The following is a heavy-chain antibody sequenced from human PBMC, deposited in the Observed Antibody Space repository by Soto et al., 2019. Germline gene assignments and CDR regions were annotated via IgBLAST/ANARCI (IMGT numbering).Heavy chain of an antibody. J-gene: IGHJ5*02. CDR1: GDSLSSGGYY. D-gene: IGHD1-26*01. CDR2: IYYNGIT. Sequence: QVQLLESGPGLVKPSQTLSLTCTVSGDSLSSGGYYWSWIRQHPVKGLEWIGYIYYNGITNYMPSLQSRVTISLVTSKNQFSLALSSVTAADTAVYYCAREAEWDRPWGWVDPWGQGTVVTVSS. V-gene: IGHV4-31*03. CDR3: AREAEWDRPWGWVDP.